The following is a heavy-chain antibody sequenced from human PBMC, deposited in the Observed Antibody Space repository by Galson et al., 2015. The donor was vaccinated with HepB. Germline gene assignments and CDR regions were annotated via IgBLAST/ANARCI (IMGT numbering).Heavy chain of an antibody. J-gene: IGHJ2*01. CDR1: GFTFSSYG. Sequence: SLRLSCAASGFTFSSYGMHWVRQAPGKGLEWVAVIWYDGSNKYCADSVKGRFTISRDNSKNTLYLQMNSLRAEDTAVYYCASNTGYSSSWSYWYFDLWGRGTLVTVSS. D-gene: IGHD6-13*01. CDR2: IWYDGSNK. V-gene: IGHV3-33*08. CDR3: ASNTGYSSSWSYWYFDL.